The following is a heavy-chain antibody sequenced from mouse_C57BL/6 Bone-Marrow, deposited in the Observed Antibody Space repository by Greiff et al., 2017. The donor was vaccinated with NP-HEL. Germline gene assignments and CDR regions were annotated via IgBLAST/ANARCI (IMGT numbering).Heavy chain of an antibody. CDR1: GYTFTSYW. Sequence: QVQLKQPGAELVKPGASVKLSCKASGYTFTSYWMQWVKQRPGQGLEWIGEIDPSDSYTNYNQKFKGKATLTVDTSSSTAYMQLSSLTSEDSAVYYCAREGGAWFAYWGQGTLVTVSA. J-gene: IGHJ3*01. CDR3: AREGGAWFAY. V-gene: IGHV1-50*01. CDR2: IDPSDSYT.